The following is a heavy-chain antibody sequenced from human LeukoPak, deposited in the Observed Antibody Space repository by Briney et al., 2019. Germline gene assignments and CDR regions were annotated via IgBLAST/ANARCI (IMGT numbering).Heavy chain of an antibody. Sequence: SQTLSLTCTVSGGSISSGGYYWSWIRQPPGKGLEWIGYIYHSGSTYYNPSLKSRVTISMDRSKNQFSLQLSSVTAADTAVYYCARTGTIFGVVTYKPLDYWGQGTLVTVSS. CDR1: GGSISSGGYY. D-gene: IGHD3-3*01. CDR3: ARTGTIFGVVTYKPLDY. J-gene: IGHJ4*02. V-gene: IGHV4-30-2*01. CDR2: IYHSGST.